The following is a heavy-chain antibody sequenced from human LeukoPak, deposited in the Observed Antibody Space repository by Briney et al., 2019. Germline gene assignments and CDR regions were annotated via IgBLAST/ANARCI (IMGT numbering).Heavy chain of an antibody. CDR3: AARPVRGLGPLDF. CDR2: IYPSSGDT. V-gene: IGHV1-2*02. CDR1: GYTFTAYY. Sequence: ASVKVSCKTSGYTFTAYYMHWVRQAPRQGLEWMGWIYPSSGDTKYAQKFQGRVTMTRDTSISTGYMELSGLTSDDTAVYYCAARPVRGLGPLDFWGQGTLVTVSS. J-gene: IGHJ4*02.